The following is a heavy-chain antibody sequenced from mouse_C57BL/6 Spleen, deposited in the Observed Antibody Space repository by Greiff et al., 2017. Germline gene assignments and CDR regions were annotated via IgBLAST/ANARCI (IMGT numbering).Heavy chain of an antibody. Sequence: EVQLQQSGPELVKPGASVKISCKASGYTFTDYYMNWVKQSHGKSLEWIGDINPNNGGTSYNQKFKGKATLTVDKSSSTAYMELRSLTSEDSAVYYCAIWSTRYFDYWGQGTTLTVSS. CDR3: AIWSTRYFDY. CDR1: GYTFTDYY. D-gene: IGHD1-1*02. CDR2: INPNNGGT. V-gene: IGHV1-26*01. J-gene: IGHJ2*01.